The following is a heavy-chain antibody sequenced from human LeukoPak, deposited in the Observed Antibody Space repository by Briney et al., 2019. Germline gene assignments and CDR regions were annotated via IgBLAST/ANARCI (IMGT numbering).Heavy chain of an antibody. CDR1: GFTFDDYG. Sequence: PVGSLRLSCAAPGFTFDDYGMSWVRQGPAKGVEWVSGNNWSRCSTGYAASVQGRFTISRDNAKTSLYLQMNRLRADDTVLYSCARDLASTDVWGKGTTVTVSS. CDR3: ARDLASTDV. J-gene: IGHJ6*04. CDR2: NNWSRCST. V-gene: IGHV3-20*04. D-gene: IGHD3-16*01.